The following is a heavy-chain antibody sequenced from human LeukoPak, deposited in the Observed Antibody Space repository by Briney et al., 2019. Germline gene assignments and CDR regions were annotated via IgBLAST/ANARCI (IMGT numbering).Heavy chain of an antibody. CDR3: AELGITMIGGV. CDR1: GFTFDDYA. CDR2: IRQDGSEI. V-gene: IGHV3-7*01. Sequence: GGSLRLSCAASGFTFDDYAMHWVRQAPGKGLEWVANIRQDGSEIYYVDSVKGRFTISRDNAKNSLFLQMNSLRAEDTAVYYCAELGITMIGGVWGKGTTVTISS. J-gene: IGHJ6*04. D-gene: IGHD3-10*02.